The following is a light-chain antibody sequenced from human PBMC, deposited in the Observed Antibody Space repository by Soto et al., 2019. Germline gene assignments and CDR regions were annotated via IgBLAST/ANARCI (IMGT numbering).Light chain of an antibody. Sequence: EIVLTQSPATLSLSPGERVTLSCRASQSVSSNYLAWYQQKPGQAPRPLIYGASSRATGLPDRFSGSGSGADFSLTISRLEPEDFAVYYCQKYTSSPITFGQGTRLEIK. CDR1: QSVSSNY. CDR3: QKYTSSPIT. V-gene: IGKV3-20*01. J-gene: IGKJ5*01. CDR2: GAS.